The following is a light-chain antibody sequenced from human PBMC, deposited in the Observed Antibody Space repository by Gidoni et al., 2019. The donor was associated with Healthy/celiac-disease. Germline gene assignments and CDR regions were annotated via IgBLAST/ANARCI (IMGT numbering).Light chain of an antibody. CDR2: DAS. CDR3: QQYNSYSPNT. CDR1: QSISSW. V-gene: IGKV1-5*01. Sequence: DIQMTQSPSTLSASVGDRVTITCRASQSISSWLAWYQQKPGKAPKLLIYDASSLESGVPSRFSGSGSGTEFTLTISSRQPDDFATYYCQQYNSYSPNTFGQXTKLEIK. J-gene: IGKJ2*01.